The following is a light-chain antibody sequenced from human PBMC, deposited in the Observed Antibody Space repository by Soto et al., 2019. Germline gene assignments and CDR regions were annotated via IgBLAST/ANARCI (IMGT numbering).Light chain of an antibody. J-gene: IGLJ1*01. V-gene: IGLV2-8*01. CDR1: SSDVGGYNY. Sequence: QSVLTQPPSASGSPGQSVAISCTGTSSDVGGYNYVSWYQQHPGKAPKLMIYEVNKRPSGVPDRFSGSKSGNTASLTVSGLQDGDEADYYCSSYAGSSNVFGTGTKVTVL. CDR3: SSYAGSSNV. CDR2: EVN.